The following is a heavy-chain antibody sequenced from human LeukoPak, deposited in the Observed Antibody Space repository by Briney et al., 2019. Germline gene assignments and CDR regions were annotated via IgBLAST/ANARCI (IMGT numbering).Heavy chain of an antibody. D-gene: IGHD3-10*01. CDR2: IYYTGSS. CDR1: GDSTSSSY. V-gene: IGHV4-59*01. Sequence: PSETLSLTCTVSGDSTSSSYWSWVRQPPGKGLEWVGYIYYTGSSYYNPSLKSRATTSIDMSKNQFSLKLSSVTAADTAVYYCAGYGSGSYYKAFDFWGQGILVTVSS. CDR3: AGYGSGSYYKAFDF. J-gene: IGHJ4*02.